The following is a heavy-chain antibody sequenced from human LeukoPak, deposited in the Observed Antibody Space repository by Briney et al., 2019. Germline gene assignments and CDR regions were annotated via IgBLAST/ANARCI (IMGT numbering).Heavy chain of an antibody. CDR3: ARDENGYVWGSFRA. CDR1: GYSISSGYY. D-gene: IGHD3-16*02. V-gene: IGHV4-38-2*02. J-gene: IGHJ5*02. CDR2: IYHGGRT. Sequence: SETLSLTCTVSGYSISSGYYWGWIRQTPGKGLEWIGYIYHGGRTDYNPSLKSRVTISVDTSKNQFSLKLSSVTAADTAVYYCARDENGYVWGSFRAWGQGTLVTVSS.